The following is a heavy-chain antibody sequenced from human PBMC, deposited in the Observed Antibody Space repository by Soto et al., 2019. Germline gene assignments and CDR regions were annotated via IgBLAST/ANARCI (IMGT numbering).Heavy chain of an antibody. Sequence: QVQLVESGGGVVQPGRSPRLSCAASGFTFSSYSIHWVRQAPGKGLEWVAVISYDGSVKLYGDSVRGRFTLSRDNSRNTIFLQMDSLRGEDTAVYYCAKETAILTQGLDYWGQGTLVTVSS. V-gene: IGHV3-30*18. CDR2: ISYDGSVK. CDR3: AKETAILTQGLDY. CDR1: GFTFSSYS. J-gene: IGHJ4*02.